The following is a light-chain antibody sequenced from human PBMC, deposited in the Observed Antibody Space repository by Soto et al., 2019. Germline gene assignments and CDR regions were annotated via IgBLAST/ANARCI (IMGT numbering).Light chain of an antibody. Sequence: QSVLTQPPSVSGSPGQSVSISCTGTSSEVGSYNRVSWYQQPPGTAPKLIIYEVTKRPSGVPDRFAGSKSGNSASLAISGLQAEDEADYYCSSYTSTSTYVFGTGTKVTVL. V-gene: IGLV2-18*02. J-gene: IGLJ1*01. CDR1: SSEVGSYNR. CDR2: EVT. CDR3: SSYTSTSTYV.